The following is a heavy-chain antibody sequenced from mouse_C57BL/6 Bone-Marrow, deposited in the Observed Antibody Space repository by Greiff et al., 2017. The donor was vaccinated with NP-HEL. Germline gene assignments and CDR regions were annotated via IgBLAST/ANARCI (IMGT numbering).Heavy chain of an antibody. CDR3: ASRYYGSSCWFDY. D-gene: IGHD1-1*01. CDR1: GYAFSSYW. CDR2: IYPGDGDT. V-gene: IGHV1-80*01. J-gene: IGHJ2*01. Sequence: QVQLQQSGAELVKPGASVKISCKASGYAFSSYWMNWVKQRPGKGLEWIGQIYPGDGDTNYNGKFKGKATLTADKSSSTAYMQLSSLTSEDSAVYFCASRYYGSSCWFDYWGQGTTLTVSS.